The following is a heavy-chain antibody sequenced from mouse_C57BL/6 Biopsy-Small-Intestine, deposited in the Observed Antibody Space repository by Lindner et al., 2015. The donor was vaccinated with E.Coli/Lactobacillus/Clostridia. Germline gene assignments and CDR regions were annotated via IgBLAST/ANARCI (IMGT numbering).Heavy chain of an antibody. CDR2: ISDGGSYT. J-gene: IGHJ4*01. D-gene: IGHD2-12*01. CDR3: ARVSPYDANAMDY. V-gene: IGHV5-4*01. Sequence: EVQLQESGGGLVKPGGSLKLSCAASGFTFSSYAMSWVRQTPEKRLEWVATISDGGSYTYYPDNVKGRFTISRDNAKNNLYLQMSHLKSEDTAMYYCARVSPYDANAMDYRGQGTSVTVSS. CDR1: GFTFSSYA.